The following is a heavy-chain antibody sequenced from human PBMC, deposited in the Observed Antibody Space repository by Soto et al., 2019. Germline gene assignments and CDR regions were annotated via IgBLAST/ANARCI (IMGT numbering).Heavy chain of an antibody. D-gene: IGHD3-10*01. V-gene: IGHV4-30-4*01. CDR2: IYYSGST. Sequence: PSETLSLTCTVSGGSISSGDYYWSWIRQPPGKGLEWIGYIYYSGSTYYNPSLKSRVTISVDTSKNQFSLKLSPVTAADTAVYYCATMYYGSGNFDYWGQGTLVTVSS. CDR3: ATMYYGSGNFDY. CDR1: GGSISSGDYY. J-gene: IGHJ4*02.